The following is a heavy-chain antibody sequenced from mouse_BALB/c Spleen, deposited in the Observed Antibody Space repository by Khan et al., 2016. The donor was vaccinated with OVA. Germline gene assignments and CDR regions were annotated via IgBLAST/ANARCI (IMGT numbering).Heavy chain of an antibody. D-gene: IGHD1-1*01. CDR1: GFTFNSYG. V-gene: IGHV5-17*02. J-gene: IGHJ2*01. CDR3: ATSYFYGYYFDY. CDR2: ISGASNPI. Sequence: EVQLVESGGGLVQPGGSRKLSCAASGFTFNSYGMHWVRQAPEKGLEWVAYISGASNPISYADTVKGRFPLSRDNPKTTLFLQMTSLMSEDTAMYYCATSYFYGYYFDYWGPGTTLTVS.